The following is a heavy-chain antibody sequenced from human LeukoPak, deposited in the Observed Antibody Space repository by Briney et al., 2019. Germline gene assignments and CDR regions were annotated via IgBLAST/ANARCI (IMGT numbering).Heavy chain of an antibody. V-gene: IGHV1-3*01. J-gene: IGHJ6*02. D-gene: IGHD2/OR15-2a*01. CDR3: ARSIIIVPNTSYYYYYMDV. Sequence: ASVKVSCKASGYTFTSYAMNWVRQAPGQGLEWMGWINAGDGSTRYSQKFHGGVTITRDTSASTAYMELSSLRSEDTAVYYCARSIIIVPNTSYYYYYMDVWGQGTTVTVSS. CDR1: GYTFTSYA. CDR2: INAGDGST.